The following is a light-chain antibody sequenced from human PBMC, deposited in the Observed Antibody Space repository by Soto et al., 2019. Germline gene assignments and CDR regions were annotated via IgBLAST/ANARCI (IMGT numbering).Light chain of an antibody. Sequence: DIQITQVPSYLPASVGDRVTITCRASQTIGNYLNWYRQRPGKAPNLLISAASTLPSGVQSLFSGSGSGTDFTRTITSLQAEDFATYYCQQSYNNTRTFGQGTKVDIK. V-gene: IGKV1-39*01. CDR1: QTIGNY. J-gene: IGKJ1*01. CDR2: AAS. CDR3: QQSYNNTRT.